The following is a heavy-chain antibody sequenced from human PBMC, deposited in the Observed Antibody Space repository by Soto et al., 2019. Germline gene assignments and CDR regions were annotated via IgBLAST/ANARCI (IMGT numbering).Heavy chain of an antibody. CDR3: AQCLLGVNYYYGMDV. D-gene: IGHD3-16*01. J-gene: IGHJ6*02. V-gene: IGHV1-69*12. Sequence: QVQLVQSGAEVKKPGSSVKVSCKASGGTFSSYAINWVRQAPGQGLEWMGGIIPIFGTADYAQKFQGRVTITADQSTSTAYMELSILRSEDTAVYYCAQCLLGVNYYYGMDVWGQGTTVTVSS. CDR1: GGTFSSYA. CDR2: IIPIFGTA.